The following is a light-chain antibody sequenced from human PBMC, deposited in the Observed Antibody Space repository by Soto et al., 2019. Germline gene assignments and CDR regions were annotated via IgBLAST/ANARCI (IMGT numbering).Light chain of an antibody. CDR2: GAS. V-gene: IGKV3-15*01. CDR3: QQYNTWPWT. CDR1: QTISSS. J-gene: IGKJ1*01. Sequence: EVVLTQSPATLSLSPGERATLYCRASQTISSSLAWYQQKPGQAPRLLIFGASPRATGVPARFSGGGSGTLFTLTISSLQSEDFGVYYCQQYNTWPWTFGQGTKVDIK.